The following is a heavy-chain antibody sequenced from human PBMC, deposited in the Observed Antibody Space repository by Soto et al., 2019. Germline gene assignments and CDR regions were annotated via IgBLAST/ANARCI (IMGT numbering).Heavy chain of an antibody. D-gene: IGHD2-15*01. Sequence: ESGGGLVKPGGSLRLSCEASGFTFSVSAMNWVRQAPGKGLEWVSSINGGSTSVHYADSVKGRFTISRDNANNSLSLQLNNLIVEDTAVYYCARGGGSLNYWGQGTRVSVS. CDR3: ARGGGSLNY. J-gene: IGHJ4*02. V-gene: IGHV3-21*01. CDR2: INGGSTSV. CDR1: GFTFSVSA.